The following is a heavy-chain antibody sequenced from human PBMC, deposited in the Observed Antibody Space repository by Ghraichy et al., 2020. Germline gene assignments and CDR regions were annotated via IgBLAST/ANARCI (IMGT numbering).Heavy chain of an antibody. Sequence: GGSLRLSCAASGFTFSSYAMNWVRQAPGKGLEWVSAISGSGGSTYYADSVKGRFTISRDNSKNTLFLQMNSLRAEDTAVYYCAKPVMGARPHDAFDIWGQGTMVTVSS. J-gene: IGHJ3*02. CDR1: GFTFSSYA. CDR2: ISGSGGST. V-gene: IGHV3-23*01. CDR3: AKPVMGARPHDAFDI. D-gene: IGHD1-26*01.